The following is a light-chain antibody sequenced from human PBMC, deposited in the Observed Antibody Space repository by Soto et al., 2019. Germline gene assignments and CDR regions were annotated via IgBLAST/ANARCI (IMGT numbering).Light chain of an antibody. V-gene: IGKV3-15*01. Sequence: EIVMTQSPATLSVSPGETATLSCRASQSIGTNLAWYQQRPGQAPRLLIYGASTRATGIPARFSGSGSGTEFTLTISSLQSEDFAVYFCQQYDDWLRLTFGGGTKVEIK. CDR3: QQYDDWLRLT. CDR2: GAS. J-gene: IGKJ4*01. CDR1: QSIGTN.